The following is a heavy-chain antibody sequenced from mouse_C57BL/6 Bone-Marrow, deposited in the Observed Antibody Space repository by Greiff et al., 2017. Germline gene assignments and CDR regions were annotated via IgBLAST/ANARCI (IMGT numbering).Heavy chain of an antibody. CDR1: GYTFTNYW. CDR3: ARDDYDGGGHFDY. D-gene: IGHD2-4*01. J-gene: IGHJ2*01. CDR2: IYPGGGYT. V-gene: IGHV1-63*01. Sequence: QVQLQQSGAELVRPGTSVKMSCKASGYTFTNYWIGWAKQRPGHGLEWIGDIYPGGGYTNYNEKFKGKATLTADKSSSTAYMQFSSLTSEDSAIYYGARDDYDGGGHFDYWGQGTTLTVSS.